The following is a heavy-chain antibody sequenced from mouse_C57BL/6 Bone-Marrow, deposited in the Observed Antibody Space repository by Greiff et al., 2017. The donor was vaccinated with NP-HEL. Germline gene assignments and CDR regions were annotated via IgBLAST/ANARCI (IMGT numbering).Heavy chain of an antibody. CDR3: DYYGSSYAMDY. CDR2: IYPGSGST. Sequence: VQLQQSGAELVKPGASVKMSCKASGYTFTSYWITWVKQRPGQGLEWIGDIYPGSGSTNYNEKFKSKATLTVDTSSSTAYMQLSSLTSEDSAVYYCDYYGSSYAMDYWGQGTSVTVSS. CDR1: GYTFTSYW. D-gene: IGHD1-1*01. J-gene: IGHJ4*01. V-gene: IGHV1-55*01.